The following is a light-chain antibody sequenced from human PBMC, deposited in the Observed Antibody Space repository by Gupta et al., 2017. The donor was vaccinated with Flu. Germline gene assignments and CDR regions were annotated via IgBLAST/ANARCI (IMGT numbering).Light chain of an antibody. CDR3: QQDDSTPVT. CDR1: QSGLYSCKNKNY. J-gene: IGKJ4*01. CDR2: WAS. V-gene: IGKV4-1*01. Sequence: DIVMTQSPDSLAVSLGERATINCKSSQSGLYSCKNKNYLAWYQQKPGQPPKLLIYWASTRESGVPDRFSGSGSGTDFTLTISSLQAEDVAVYYCQQDDSTPVTFGGGTKVEIK.